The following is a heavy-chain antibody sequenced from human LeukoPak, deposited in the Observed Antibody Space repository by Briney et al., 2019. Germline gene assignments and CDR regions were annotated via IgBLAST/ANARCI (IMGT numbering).Heavy chain of an antibody. CDR2: ISGSGGST. CDR3: AKAEVVAHYYYYYMDV. Sequence: PGGSLRLSCAASGFTFSSYAMSWVRQAPGKGLEWVSAISGSGGSTYYADSVKGRFTISRDNSKNTLYLQMNSLRAEDTAVYYCAKAEVVAHYYYYYMDVWGKGTTLTVSS. V-gene: IGHV3-23*01. D-gene: IGHD2-2*01. CDR1: GFTFSSYA. J-gene: IGHJ6*03.